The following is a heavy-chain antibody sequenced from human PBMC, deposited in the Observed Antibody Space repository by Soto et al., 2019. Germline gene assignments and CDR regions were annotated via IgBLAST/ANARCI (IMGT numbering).Heavy chain of an antibody. CDR3: GKETRDCSGGDCPLYYYYGMDV. Sequence: PGGSLRLSCAASGFTFRSYGMHWVRQAPGKGLEWLAVISNDGTNKYLADSVKGRLTLSRDNSRNTLSLEINNLRPEDTAVYYCGKETRDCSGGDCPLYYYYGMDVWGQGTTVTVSS. V-gene: IGHV3-30*18. CDR2: ISNDGTNK. CDR1: GFTFRSYG. J-gene: IGHJ6*02. D-gene: IGHD2-15*01.